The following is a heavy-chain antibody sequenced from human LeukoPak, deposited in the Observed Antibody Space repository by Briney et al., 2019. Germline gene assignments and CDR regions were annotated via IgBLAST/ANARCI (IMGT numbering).Heavy chain of an antibody. CDR3: AKDDAWLRFGE. CDR2: ISPSGDIA. CDR1: GFTFSNNG. Sequence: GGTLRLSCAASGFTFSNNGMNWVRQAPGKGLEWVSGISPSGDIAYYADSVKGRFTISRDNSKNTLYLEVISLTAEDTAVYYCAKDDAWLRFGEWSQGTLVTVSS. V-gene: IGHV3-23*01. D-gene: IGHD3-10*01. J-gene: IGHJ4*02.